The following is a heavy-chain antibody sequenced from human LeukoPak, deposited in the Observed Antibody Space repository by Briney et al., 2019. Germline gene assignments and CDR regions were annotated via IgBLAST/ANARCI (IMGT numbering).Heavy chain of an antibody. CDR1: GFTFSSYN. V-gene: IGHV3-48*01. CDR2: ISSSSDVI. Sequence: PGGSLRLSCAASGFTFSSYNMNWVRQAPGKGLEWISYISSSSDVIYYADSVKGRFTTSRDNAKNSLYLQMNSLRAEDTAVYYCARDPEKGSYWGQGTLVTVSS. CDR3: ARDPEKGSY. J-gene: IGHJ4*02.